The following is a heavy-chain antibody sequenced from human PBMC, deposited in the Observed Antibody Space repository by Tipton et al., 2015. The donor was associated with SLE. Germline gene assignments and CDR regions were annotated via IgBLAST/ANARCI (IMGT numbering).Heavy chain of an antibody. CDR1: GGSISSNIYY. V-gene: IGHV3-11*04. CDR3: ARVAPSYFYYGIDV. CDR2: ISSSGGTI. Sequence: LSLTCTVSGGSISSNIYYWGWIRQAPGKGLEWLSYISSSGGTIYYADSVKGRFTISRDNTMNSLYLQMNSLRAEDTAIYYCARVAPSYFYYGIDVWGQGTTVTVSS. J-gene: IGHJ6*02.